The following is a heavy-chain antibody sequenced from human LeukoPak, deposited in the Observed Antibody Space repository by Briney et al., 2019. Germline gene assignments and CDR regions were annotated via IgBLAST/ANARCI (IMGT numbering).Heavy chain of an antibody. Sequence: SETLSLTCTVSGGSISSYYWTWIRQPPGKGLECIGYIYYSGSTNYNPSLKSRVTISIDTSKNQFSLKLSSATAADTAVYYCARGALRSGSHYGLDVWGQGTTVTVSS. CDR3: ARGALRSGSHYGLDV. D-gene: IGHD1-26*01. V-gene: IGHV4-59*01. CDR1: GGSISSYY. J-gene: IGHJ6*02. CDR2: IYYSGST.